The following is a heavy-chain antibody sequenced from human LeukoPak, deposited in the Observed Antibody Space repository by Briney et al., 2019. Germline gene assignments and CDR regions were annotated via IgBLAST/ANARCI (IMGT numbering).Heavy chain of an antibody. CDR2: ISYDGSNE. J-gene: IGHJ4*02. D-gene: IGHD2-21*01. Sequence: GGSLRLSCAASGFTFSTYGMHWVRQAPGKRLEWVAVISYDGSNEYYADSVKGRFTISRDNSKNTLYLQMSSLRAEDTAVYYCAKEFNRGLPDYWGQGTLVTVPS. V-gene: IGHV3-30*18. CDR3: AKEFNRGLPDY. CDR1: GFTFSTYG.